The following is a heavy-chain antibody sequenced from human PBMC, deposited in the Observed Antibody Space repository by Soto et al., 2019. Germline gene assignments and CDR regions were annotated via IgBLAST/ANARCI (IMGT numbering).Heavy chain of an antibody. CDR1: GFTFSDYA. V-gene: IGHV3-30*18. Sequence: VQLVESGGGVVQPGRSLRLSCAASGFTFSDYAMHWVRQAPGKGLECVAVVSHDGRNTHYADSVKGRFTISRDSSKNTGSLEMTSLRAEDTAVYYCAKGGRQWLVTSDFNYWGQGALVTVSS. CDR3: AKGGRQWLVTSDFNY. D-gene: IGHD6-19*01. J-gene: IGHJ4*02. CDR2: VSHDGRNT.